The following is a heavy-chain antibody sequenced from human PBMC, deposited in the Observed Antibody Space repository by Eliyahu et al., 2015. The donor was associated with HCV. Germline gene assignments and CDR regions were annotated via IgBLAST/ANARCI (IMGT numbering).Heavy chain of an antibody. CDR1: GFTFGXYA. D-gene: IGHD4-23*01. J-gene: IGHJ6*02. CDR3: TRGDDYGGNRGLGDLGMDV. V-gene: IGHV3-49*05. CDR2: IRSKAYGGTT. Sequence: EVQLVESGGGLVKPGRSLRLSCTASGFTFGXYAXXWFRQAPGKGLEWVGFIRSKAYGGTTEYAASVKGRFTISRDDSKSIAYLQMNSLKTEDTAVYYCTRGDDYGGNRGLGDLGMDVWGQETTVTVSS.